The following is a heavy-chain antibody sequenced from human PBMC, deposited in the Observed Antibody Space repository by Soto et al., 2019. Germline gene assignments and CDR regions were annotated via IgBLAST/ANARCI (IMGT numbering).Heavy chain of an antibody. Sequence: EVQLVESGGGLVQPGGSLRLSCAASGFTFRSYWMHWVRQGPGKGLAWVARISSDGSSTSYADSVKGRFTISRDNAKNTLYLQMNSLRAEDTAVYYCALKHSSSWAYYCYYMDVWGKGTTVTVSS. V-gene: IGHV3-74*01. CDR2: ISSDGSST. J-gene: IGHJ6*03. D-gene: IGHD6-13*01. CDR3: ALKHSSSWAYYCYYMDV. CDR1: GFTFRSYW.